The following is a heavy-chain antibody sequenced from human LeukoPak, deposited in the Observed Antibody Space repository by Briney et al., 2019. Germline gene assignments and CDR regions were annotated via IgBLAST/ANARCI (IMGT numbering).Heavy chain of an antibody. D-gene: IGHD1-26*01. CDR3: AREDSGTSIDY. V-gene: IGHV4-59*01. CDR1: GGSITSYY. Sequence: PSETLSLTCTVSGGSITSYYYTWIRQPPGKGLEWIGYIYYSGNTNYNPSLKSRVTMSLDMSKNQFSLKLTSATAADTAVYYCAREDSGTSIDYWGQGTLVTVSS. J-gene: IGHJ4*01. CDR2: IYYSGNT.